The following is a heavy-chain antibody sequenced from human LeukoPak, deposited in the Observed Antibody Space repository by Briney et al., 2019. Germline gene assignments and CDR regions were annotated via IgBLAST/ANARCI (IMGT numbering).Heavy chain of an antibody. CDR3: ARASGNYFGSFDY. J-gene: IGHJ4*02. CDR1: GGSISSGGYY. D-gene: IGHD1-26*01. V-gene: IGHV4-30-2*01. Sequence: SQTLSLTCTVSGGSISSGGYYWSWIRQPPGKGLEWIGYIYHSGSTYYNPSLKSRVTISVDRSKNQFSLKLTSVTAADTAVYFCARASGNYFGSFDYWGQGTLVTVSS. CDR2: IYHSGST.